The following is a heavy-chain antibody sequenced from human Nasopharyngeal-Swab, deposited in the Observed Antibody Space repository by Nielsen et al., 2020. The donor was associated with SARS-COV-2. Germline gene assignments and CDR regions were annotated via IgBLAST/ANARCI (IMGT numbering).Heavy chain of an antibody. D-gene: IGHD6-19*01. Sequence: ASVKVSCKASGYTFTSYYMHWVRQAPGQGLEWMGRINPNSGGTNYAQKFQGRVTMTRDTSISTAYMELSRLRSDDTAMYYCARDPTSVAGTGDYYYGMDVWGQGTTVTVSS. CDR2: INPNSGGT. V-gene: IGHV1-2*06. CDR3: ARDPTSVAGTGDYYYGMDV. CDR1: GYTFTSYY. J-gene: IGHJ6*02.